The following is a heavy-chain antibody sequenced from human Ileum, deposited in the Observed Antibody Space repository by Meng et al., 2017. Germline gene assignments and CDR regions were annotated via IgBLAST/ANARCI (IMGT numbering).Heavy chain of an antibody. V-gene: IGHV4-34*02. D-gene: IGHD3-10*01. CDR2: VNHDGGT. J-gene: IGHJ4*02. CDR3: AREGSWFGADY. CDR1: GASFTGYS. Sequence: QGQRQQGGAGLLKPSETLSLTCTVYGASFTGYSWTWIRQSPGKGLEWIGEVNHDGGTNYSPSLKSRVIISIDTSKNQFSLKLTAVTATDAAVYYCAREGSWFGADYWGQGTLVTVSS.